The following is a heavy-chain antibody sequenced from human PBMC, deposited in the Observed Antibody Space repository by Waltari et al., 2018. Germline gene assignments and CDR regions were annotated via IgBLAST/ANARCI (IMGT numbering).Heavy chain of an antibody. V-gene: IGHV3-30*18. Sequence: VKLFESGGGVVQPGRSLRLSCAASGFGFSSYGMHWVRQAPGKGLEWVAVISFHGGNIYYADSVKGRFTISRDNSKNTLYLQMNSLRAEDTAVYYCAKGQYFDWRMDVWGQGTTVTVSS. D-gene: IGHD3-9*01. J-gene: IGHJ6*02. CDR3: AKGQYFDWRMDV. CDR2: ISFHGGNI. CDR1: GFGFSSYG.